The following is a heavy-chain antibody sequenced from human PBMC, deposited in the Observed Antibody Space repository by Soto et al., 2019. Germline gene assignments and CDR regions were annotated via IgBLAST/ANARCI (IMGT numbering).Heavy chain of an antibody. Sequence: GGSLRLSCAASGFTFSSYAMSWVRQAPGKGLEWVSAISGSGGSTYYADSVKGRFTISRDNSKNTLYLQMNSLRAEDSSGYYGAKDAVPASIPVDGFDPWGQGTLVTVSS. V-gene: IGHV3-23*01. CDR2: ISGSGGST. D-gene: IGHD2-2*01. J-gene: IGHJ5*01. CDR1: GFTFSSYA. CDR3: AKDAVPASIPVDGFDP.